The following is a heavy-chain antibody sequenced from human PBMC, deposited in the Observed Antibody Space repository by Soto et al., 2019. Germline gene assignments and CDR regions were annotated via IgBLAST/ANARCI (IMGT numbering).Heavy chain of an antibody. D-gene: IGHD5-12*01. CDR3: AGGVDIVATYYFDY. CDR1: GYTFTSYD. V-gene: IGHV1-8*01. Sequence: ASVKVSCKASGYTFTSYDINWVRQATGQGLEWMGWMNPNSGNTGYAQKFQGRVTMTRNTSISTAYMELSSLRSEDTAVYYCAGGVDIVATYYFDYWGQGTLVTVSS. J-gene: IGHJ4*02. CDR2: MNPNSGNT.